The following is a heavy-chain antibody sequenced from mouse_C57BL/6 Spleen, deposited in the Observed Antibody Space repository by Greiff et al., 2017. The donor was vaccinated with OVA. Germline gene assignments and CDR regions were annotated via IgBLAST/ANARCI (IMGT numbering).Heavy chain of an antibody. CDR3: ARAAYYYGSDYYAMDY. Sequence: QVQLKESGAELVKPGASVKISCKASGYAFSSYWMNWVKQRPGKGLEWIGQIYPGDGDTNYNGKFKGKATLTADKSSSTAYMQLSSLTSEDSAVYFCARAAYYYGSDYYAMDYWGQGTSVTVSS. D-gene: IGHD1-1*01. V-gene: IGHV1-80*01. J-gene: IGHJ4*01. CDR1: GYAFSSYW. CDR2: IYPGDGDT.